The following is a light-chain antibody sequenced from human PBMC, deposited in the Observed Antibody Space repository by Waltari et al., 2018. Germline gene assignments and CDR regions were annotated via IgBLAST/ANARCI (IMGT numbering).Light chain of an antibody. CDR2: RNN. J-gene: IGLJ2*01. V-gene: IGLV1-47*01. CDR1: SSNIGSNY. CDR3: AAWDDSLSEV. Sequence: QSVLTQPPSASGTPGQRVTISCSGSSSNIGSNYVYWYQQPPGTAPKLLIYRNNQRPSGVPDRFSGSKSGTSASLAISGLRSEDEADYYCAAWDDSLSEVFGGGTKLTVL.